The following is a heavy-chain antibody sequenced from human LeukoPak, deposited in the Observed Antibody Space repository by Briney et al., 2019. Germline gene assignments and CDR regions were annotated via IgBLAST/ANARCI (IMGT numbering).Heavy chain of an antibody. Sequence: GGSLRLSCAASGFTFSSYAMHWVRPAPGKGLEWVAVISYDGSNKYYADSVKGRFTISRDNSKNTLYLQMNSLRAEDTAVYYCARDKKVRGVIDYWGQGTLVTVSS. V-gene: IGHV3-30-3*01. J-gene: IGHJ4*02. CDR1: GFTFSSYA. CDR3: ARDKKVRGVIDY. D-gene: IGHD3-10*01. CDR2: ISYDGSNK.